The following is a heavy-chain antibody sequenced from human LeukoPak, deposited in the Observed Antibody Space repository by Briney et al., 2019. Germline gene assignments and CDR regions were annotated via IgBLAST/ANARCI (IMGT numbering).Heavy chain of an antibody. J-gene: IGHJ4*02. D-gene: IGHD3-22*01. CDR2: ISSSSSYI. CDR3: ARSPYDSSGYYSW. Sequence: GGXLXXSCAASGLTFSSYSMNWVRQAPGKGLEWVSSISSSSSYIYYADSVKGRFTISRDNAKNSLYLQMNSLRAEDTAVYYCARSPYDSSGYYSWWGQGTLVTVSS. CDR1: GLTFSSYS. V-gene: IGHV3-21*01.